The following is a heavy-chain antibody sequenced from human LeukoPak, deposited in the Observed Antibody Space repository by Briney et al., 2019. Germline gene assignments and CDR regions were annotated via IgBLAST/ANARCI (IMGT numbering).Heavy chain of an antibody. CDR2: ISSNARST. J-gene: IGHJ3*02. D-gene: IGHD1-14*01. CDR3: VKDRTGGRVAFDI. Sequence: GGSLRLSCSASGFTFSSYAMHWVRQAPGKGLEYVSAISSNARSTYYADSVKGRFTISRDNSQNTLYLQMSSLRAEDTAVYYCVKDRTGGRVAFDIWGQGTMVTVSS. V-gene: IGHV3-64D*09. CDR1: GFTFSSYA.